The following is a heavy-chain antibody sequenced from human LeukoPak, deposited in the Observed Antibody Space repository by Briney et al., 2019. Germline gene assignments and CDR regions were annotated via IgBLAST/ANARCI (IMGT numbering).Heavy chain of an antibody. CDR2: INPNSGGT. CDR3: ARDYYDSSGYYSTGFDY. V-gene: IGHV1-2*02. J-gene: IGHJ4*02. Sequence: ASVKVSCKASGYTFTGYYMHWVRQAPGQGLEWMGWINPNSGGTNYAQKLQGRVTMTTDTSTSTAYMELRSLRSDDTAVYYCARDYYDSSGYYSTGFDYWGQGTLVTVSS. CDR1: GYTFTGYY. D-gene: IGHD3-22*01.